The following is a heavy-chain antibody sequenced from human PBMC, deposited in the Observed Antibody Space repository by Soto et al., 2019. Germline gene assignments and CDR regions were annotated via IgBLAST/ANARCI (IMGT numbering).Heavy chain of an antibody. CDR1: GGSFCGYY. CDR3: GRPLPKIEDPGRPFHRGSQDY. J-gene: IGHJ4*02. D-gene: IGHD1-26*01. V-gene: IGHV4-34*01. CDR2: INHSGST. Sequence: SETLYLTSAVYGGSFCGYYWSWIRQPPGKGLEWIREINHSGSTNYNPSLKSRVTISVDTSNNQFSLKLSSVTAADTAVYYCGRPLPKIEDPGRPFHRGSQDYWGKGTRATVS.